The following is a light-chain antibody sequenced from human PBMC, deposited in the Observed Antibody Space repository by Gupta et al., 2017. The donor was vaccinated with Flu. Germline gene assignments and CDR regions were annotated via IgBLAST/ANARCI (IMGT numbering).Light chain of an antibody. CDR2: GAS. V-gene: IGKV3-15*01. CDR3: QQDDDLSS. Sequence: SPAPLSVSPGEKATLSCRASQSVSSNLAWYQQKPGQTPRLLIYGASIRATGIPDRFSGSGSGTTFTLTISSLLSEDFAVYFWQQDDDLSSFGPGTKVDI. J-gene: IGKJ3*01. CDR1: QSVSSN.